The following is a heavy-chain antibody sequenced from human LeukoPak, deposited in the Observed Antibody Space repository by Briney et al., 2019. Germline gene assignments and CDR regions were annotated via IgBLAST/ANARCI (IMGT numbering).Heavy chain of an antibody. CDR3: ARTMIRGVDGSYYYYYYYMGV. CDR1: GFTFSSYS. Sequence: PGGSLRLSCAASGFTFSSYSMNWVRQAPGKGLEWVSSISSSSSYIYYADSVKGRFTISRDNAKNSLYLQMNSLRAEDTAVYYCARTMIRGVDGSYYYYYYYMGVWGKGTTVTVSS. D-gene: IGHD3-10*01. V-gene: IGHV3-21*01. J-gene: IGHJ6*03. CDR2: ISSSSSYI.